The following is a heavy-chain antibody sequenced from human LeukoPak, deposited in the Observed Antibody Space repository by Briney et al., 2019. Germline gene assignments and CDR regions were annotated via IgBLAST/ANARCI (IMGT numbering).Heavy chain of an antibody. J-gene: IGHJ4*02. CDR1: GGSISSYY. CDR2: IYYSGST. V-gene: IGHV4-59*01. Sequence: SETLSLTCTVSGGSISSYYWSWIRQPPGKGLEWIAYIYYSGSTNYNPSLKSRVTISVDTSKNQFSLKLSSVIAADTAVYYCARERVTSSSEVFDYWGQGTLVTVSS. D-gene: IGHD2-2*01. CDR3: ARERVTSSSEVFDY.